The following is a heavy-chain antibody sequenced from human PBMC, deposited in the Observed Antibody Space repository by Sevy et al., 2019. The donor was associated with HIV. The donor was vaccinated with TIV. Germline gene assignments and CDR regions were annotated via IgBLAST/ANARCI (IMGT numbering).Heavy chain of an antibody. D-gene: IGHD6-13*01. V-gene: IGHV3-33*01. CDR3: ATIAAAGTVDV. Sequence: GSLRLSCAASGFTFSSYGMHWVRQAPGKGLEWVAVIWYDGSNKYYADSVKGRFTISRDNSKNTLYLQMNSLRAEDTAVYYCATIAAAGTVDVWGKGTTVTVSS. CDR1: GFTFSSYG. J-gene: IGHJ6*04. CDR2: IWYDGSNK.